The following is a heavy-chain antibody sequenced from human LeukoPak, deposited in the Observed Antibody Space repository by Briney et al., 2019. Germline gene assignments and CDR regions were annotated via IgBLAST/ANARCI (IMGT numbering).Heavy chain of an antibody. D-gene: IGHD2-21*01. CDR1: GGSISSYY. CDR2: IYYSGST. Sequence: TSETLSLTCTVSGGSISSYYWSWIRQPPGKGLEWIGYIYYSGSTNYNPSLKSRVTISVDTSKNQFSLKLSSVTAADTAVYYCARSPYYVVGYYFDYWGQGTLVTVSS. CDR3: ARSPYYVVGYYFDY. J-gene: IGHJ4*02. V-gene: IGHV4-59*01.